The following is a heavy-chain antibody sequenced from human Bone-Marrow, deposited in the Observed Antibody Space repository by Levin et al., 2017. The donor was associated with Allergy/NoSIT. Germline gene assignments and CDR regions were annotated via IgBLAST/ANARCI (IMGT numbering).Heavy chain of an antibody. J-gene: IGHJ6*02. CDR2: ISGTSGST. CDR3: AKTDITGTTRYGMDG. Sequence: GGSLRLSCAASGFSFSNYAMSWVRQAPGKGLEWVSSISGTSGSTYYADSVKGRFTISRDNSKNTLYLQMNSLRVEDTAVYYCAKTDITGTTRYGMDGWGQGTTVTVSS. CDR1: GFSFSNYA. V-gene: IGHV3-23*01. D-gene: IGHD1-20*01.